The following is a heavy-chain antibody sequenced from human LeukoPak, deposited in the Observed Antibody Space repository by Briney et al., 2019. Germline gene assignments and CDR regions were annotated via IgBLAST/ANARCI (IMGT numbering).Heavy chain of an antibody. J-gene: IGHJ4*02. CDR2: ISAYNGNT. D-gene: IGHD6-19*01. CDR1: GYSFTSYG. Sequence: GESLKISCKGSGYSFTSYGISWVRQAPGQGLEWMGWISAYNGNTNYAQKLQGRVTMTTDTSTSTAYMELRSLRSDDTAVYYCARVFSGSSGWYYFDYWGQGTLVTVSS. V-gene: IGHV1-18*01. CDR3: ARVFSGSSGWYYFDY.